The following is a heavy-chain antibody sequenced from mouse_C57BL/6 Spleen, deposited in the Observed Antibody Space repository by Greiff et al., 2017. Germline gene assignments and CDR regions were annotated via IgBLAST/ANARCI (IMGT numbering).Heavy chain of an antibody. J-gene: IGHJ2*01. CDR3: AIYRLYFDY. CDR1: GYSFTDYN. CDR2: INPNYGTT. Sequence: VHVKQSGPELVKPGASVKISCKASGYSFTDYNMNWVKQSNGKSLEWIGVINPNYGTTSYNQKFKGKATLTVDQSSSTAYMQLNSLTSEDSAVYSCAIYRLYFDYWGQGTTLTVSS. V-gene: IGHV1-39*01. D-gene: IGHD5-1-1*01.